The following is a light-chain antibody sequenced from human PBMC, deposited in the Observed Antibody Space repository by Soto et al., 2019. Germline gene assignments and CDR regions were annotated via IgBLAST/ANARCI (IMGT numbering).Light chain of an antibody. V-gene: IGLV3-21*01. CDR1: TIGRKR. J-gene: IGLJ3*02. Sequence: SYELTQPPSVSVAPGKTASDAWGGSTIGRKRVHWYRKKLGQAPVLVMYYDSDRPSGIPERFSGSNSGNTATLTISRVGAGDEADYYCQVWDISSGHVVFGGGTKLPVL. CDR2: YDS. CDR3: QVWDISSGHVV.